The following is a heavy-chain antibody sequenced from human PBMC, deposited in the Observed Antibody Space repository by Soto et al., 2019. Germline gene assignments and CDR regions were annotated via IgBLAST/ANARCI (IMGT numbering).Heavy chain of an antibody. V-gene: IGHV1-24*01. Sequence: ASVKVSCKVSGYTLTELSMHWVRQAPGKGLEWMGGFDPEDGETIYAQKFQGRVTMTEDTSTDTAYMELSSLRSEDTAVYYCATLKTGSSPIDYSGQGTLVTVST. CDR3: ATLKTGSSPIDY. J-gene: IGHJ4*02. D-gene: IGHD3-9*01. CDR2: FDPEDGET. CDR1: GYTLTELS.